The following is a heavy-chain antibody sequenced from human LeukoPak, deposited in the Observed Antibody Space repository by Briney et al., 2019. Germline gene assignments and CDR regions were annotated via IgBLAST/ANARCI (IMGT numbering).Heavy chain of an antibody. CDR1: GFSFNNYA. Sequence: GGSLRLSCAASGFSFNNYAMGWVRQAPGKGLEWVSIIIASSGSTFYADSVKGRFTISRDNAKNTLYLQMNSLRAEDTAVYYCARVSCSSTACSLGAFDIWGQGTMVTVSS. V-gene: IGHV3-23*01. CDR3: ARVSCSSTACSLGAFDI. CDR2: IIASSGST. J-gene: IGHJ3*02. D-gene: IGHD2-2*01.